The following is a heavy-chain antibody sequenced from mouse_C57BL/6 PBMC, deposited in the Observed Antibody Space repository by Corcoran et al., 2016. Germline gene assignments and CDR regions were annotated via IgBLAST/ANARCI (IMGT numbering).Heavy chain of an antibody. CDR2: INTYSGVP. CDR3: ARCDDGSYYFDY. V-gene: IGHV9-3*01. CDR1: GYTFTTYG. D-gene: IGHD2-3*01. Sequence: QIQLVQSGPELKKPGETVKISCKDSGYTFTTYGMSWVKQAPGKGLKWMGWINTYSGVPTYADDFKGRFAFSLETSASTAYLQINNLKNEDTATYFCARCDDGSYYFDYWGQGTTLTVSS. J-gene: IGHJ2*01.